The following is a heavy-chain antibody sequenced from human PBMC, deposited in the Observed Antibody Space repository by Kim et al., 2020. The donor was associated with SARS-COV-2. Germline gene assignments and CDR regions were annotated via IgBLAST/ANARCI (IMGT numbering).Heavy chain of an antibody. CDR2: GTT. J-gene: IGHJ4*02. D-gene: IGHD4-17*01. Sequence: GTTHYADSVKGRFTISRDNSKNTVYLQMSSLRAEDTAIYYCAREDYHKVDYWGQGTLVTVSS. V-gene: IGHV3-23*01. CDR3: AREDYHKVDY.